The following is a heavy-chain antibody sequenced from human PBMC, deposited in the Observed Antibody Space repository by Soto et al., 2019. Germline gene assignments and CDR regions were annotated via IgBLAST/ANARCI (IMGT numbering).Heavy chain of an antibody. CDR2: INPNGGST. V-gene: IGHV1-46*01. CDR1: GYIFTNYY. J-gene: IGHJ4*02. CDR3: VRDLTSGDY. Sequence: QVQLVQSGAEVKNPGASVKLSCKASGYIFTNYYIHWVRQAPGQGLEWMAIINPNGGSTNYAQEFQGRVTLARDTFTNTVYMELSSLRSEDTAIYYCVRDLTSGDYWGQGTLVTVSS. D-gene: IGHD7-27*01.